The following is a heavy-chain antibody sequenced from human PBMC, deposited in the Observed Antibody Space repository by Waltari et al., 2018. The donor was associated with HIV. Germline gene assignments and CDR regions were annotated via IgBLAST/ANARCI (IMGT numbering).Heavy chain of an antibody. V-gene: IGHV1-8*01. Sequence: QVQLVQPGAEVRHPGASVKVSCKASGYTFITYDINWVRQSPGQGPEWVGWVNPKSGNTGCAQKFQGRVNMTSNSSLNIAYMERNNLTSDDTAVYYCARAKGAMTGDYNYYMDVWGGGTTVIVSS. CDR3: ARAKGAMTGDYNYYMDV. D-gene: IGHD1-26*01. CDR1: GYTFITYD. J-gene: IGHJ6*03. CDR2: VNPKSGNT.